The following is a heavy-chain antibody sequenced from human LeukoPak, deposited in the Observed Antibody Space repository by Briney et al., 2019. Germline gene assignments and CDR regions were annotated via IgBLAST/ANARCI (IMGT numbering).Heavy chain of an antibody. CDR2: INNSSSYI. J-gene: IGHJ6*03. D-gene: IGHD1-26*01. CDR1: GFTFSSYS. Sequence: GGSLRLSCAASGFTFSSYSMNWVRQAPGKGVGWVSSINNSSSYIYYADSVKGRFTISRDNAKNSLYLQMNSLRAEDTAVYYCARDPYSGGYGDYYYYYMDLWGQGTTVTISS. V-gene: IGHV3-21*01. CDR3: ARDPYSGGYGDYYYYYMDL.